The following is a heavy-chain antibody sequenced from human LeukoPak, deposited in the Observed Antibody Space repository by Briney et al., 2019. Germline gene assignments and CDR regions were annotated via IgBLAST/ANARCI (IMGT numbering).Heavy chain of an antibody. J-gene: IGHJ3*02. V-gene: IGHV1-69*05. CDR3: ARERFYYDSSGYYDAFDI. D-gene: IGHD3-22*01. CDR1: GGTFSSYA. CDR2: IIPIFGTA. Sequence: SVKVSCKASGGTFSSYAISWVRQAPGQGLEWMGGIIPIFGTANYAQKFQGRVTITTDESTSTAYMELSRLRSEDTAVYYCARERFYYDSSGYYDAFDIWGQGTMVTVSS.